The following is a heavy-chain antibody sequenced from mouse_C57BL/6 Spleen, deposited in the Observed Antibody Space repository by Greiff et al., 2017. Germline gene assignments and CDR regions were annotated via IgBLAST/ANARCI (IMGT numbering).Heavy chain of an antibody. J-gene: IGHJ1*03. D-gene: IGHD2-1*01. CDR3: ARYYGNYGYFGV. CDR2: IYPRSGNT. Sequence: VQLQQSGAELARPGASVKLSCTASGYTFTSYGISWVKQRTGQGLEWIGEIYPRSGNTYYNEKFKGKATLTADKSSSTAYMELRSLTSEDSAIYFCARYYGNYGYFGVWGTGTTVTVSS. V-gene: IGHV1-81*01. CDR1: GYTFTSYG.